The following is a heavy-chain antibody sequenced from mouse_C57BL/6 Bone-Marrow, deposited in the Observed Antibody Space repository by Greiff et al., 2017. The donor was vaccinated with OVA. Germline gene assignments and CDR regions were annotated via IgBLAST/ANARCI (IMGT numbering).Heavy chain of an antibody. V-gene: IGHV1-7*01. CDR3: ARRDWYFDV. Sequence: QVQLQQSGAELAKPGASVKMSCKASGYTFTSYWMHWVKQRPGQGLEWIGYINPSTGYTEYNQKFKDKATLTADKSSSTAYMQLSSLTSEDSAVYYCARRDWYFDVWGAGTTVTVSS. CDR1: GYTFTSYW. J-gene: IGHJ1*01. CDR2: INPSTGYT.